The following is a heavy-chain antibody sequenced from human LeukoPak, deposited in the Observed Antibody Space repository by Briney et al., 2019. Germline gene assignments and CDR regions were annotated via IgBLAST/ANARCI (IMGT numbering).Heavy chain of an antibody. Sequence: GESLKISCKGSGYSFTTYWISWVRQMPGKVLEWMGRIDPSDSYTNYSPSFQGHVTMSADRSISTAYLQWSSLKASDTALYYCARQAVDYYYGMDVWGQGTTVTVSS. J-gene: IGHJ6*02. V-gene: IGHV5-10-1*01. CDR2: IDPSDSYT. CDR3: ARQAVDYYYGMDV. CDR1: GYSFTTYW. D-gene: IGHD6-25*01.